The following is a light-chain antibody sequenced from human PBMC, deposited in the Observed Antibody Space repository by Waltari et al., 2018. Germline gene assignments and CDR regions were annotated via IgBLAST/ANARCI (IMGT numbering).Light chain of an antibody. CDR3: QQRSNWPPAT. J-gene: IGKJ1*01. CDR2: DAS. Sequence: EIVLTQSPSTLTLSTGVRATLSCRASQSVSSYLAWYQQKPGQAPRLLIYDASNRATGIPARFSGSGSGTDFTLTISSLEPEDFAVYYCQQRSNWPPATFGQGTKVEIK. V-gene: IGKV3-11*01. CDR1: QSVSSY.